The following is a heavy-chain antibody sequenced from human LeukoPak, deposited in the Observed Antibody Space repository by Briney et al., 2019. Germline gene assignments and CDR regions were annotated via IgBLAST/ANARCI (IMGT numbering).Heavy chain of an antibody. Sequence: PGGSLRLSCAASGFTVSSNYMTWVRQAPGKGLEWVSIIYSGGSTSYADSVKGRFTISRDNSKNTLYLQMNSPRAEDTAVYYCARDRWELLSNSYHYCGLDVWGQGTTVTVSS. V-gene: IGHV3-53*01. J-gene: IGHJ6*02. D-gene: IGHD2-15*01. CDR1: GFTVSSNY. CDR3: ARDRWELLSNSYHYCGLDV. CDR2: IYSGGST.